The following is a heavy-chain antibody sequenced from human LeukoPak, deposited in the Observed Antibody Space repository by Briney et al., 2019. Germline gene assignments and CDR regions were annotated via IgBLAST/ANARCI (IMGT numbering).Heavy chain of an antibody. Sequence: GGSLRLSCAASGFTFDDYGMSWVRQAPGKGLEWVSGINWNGGSTGYADSVKGRFTISRDNAKNSLYLQMNSLRAEDTAVYYCARGGYSYAIDYWGQGTLVTVSS. J-gene: IGHJ4*02. CDR2: INWNGGST. V-gene: IGHV3-20*04. D-gene: IGHD5-18*01. CDR3: ARGGYSYAIDY. CDR1: GFTFDDYG.